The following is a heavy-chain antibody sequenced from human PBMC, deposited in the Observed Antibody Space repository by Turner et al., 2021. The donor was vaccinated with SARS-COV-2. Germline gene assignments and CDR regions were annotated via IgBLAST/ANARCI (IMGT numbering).Heavy chain of an antibody. D-gene: IGHD4-17*01. CDR3: AKGAPYGDYLRSDY. J-gene: IGHJ4*02. CDR2: IADDGNDK. V-gene: IGHV3-30*18. CDR1: GFTFISYG. Sequence: LQRVESGGGVVQPGRSLRLLCLASGFTFISYGMHWVRQAPGKGLEGVAIIADDGNDKYYADSGRGRFTISRDNSKNTLYLQINSLRAEDTAVYYCAKGAPYGDYLRSDYWGQGTLVTVSS.